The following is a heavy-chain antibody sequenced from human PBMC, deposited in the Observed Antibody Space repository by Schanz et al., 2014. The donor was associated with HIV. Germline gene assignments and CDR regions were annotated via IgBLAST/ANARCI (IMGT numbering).Heavy chain of an antibody. Sequence: QVQLVETGGGVVQPGRSLRLSCAASGFIFRTHGMHWVRQAPGKGLEWVAVISYDGSNEYYGDSVKGRFTISRDNSKNTLYLQMNSLRPEDTAVYYCARMEQLIIGYYYGMDVWGQGATVTVSS. CDR3: ARMEQLIIGYYYGMDV. D-gene: IGHD3-16*01. V-gene: IGHV3-30*03. J-gene: IGHJ6*02. CDR1: GFIFRTHG. CDR2: ISYDGSNE.